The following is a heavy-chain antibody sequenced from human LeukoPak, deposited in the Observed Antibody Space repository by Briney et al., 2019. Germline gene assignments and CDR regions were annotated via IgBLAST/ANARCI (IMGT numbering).Heavy chain of an antibody. V-gene: IGHV1-69*13. Sequence: SVKVSCTASGGTFSSYAISWVRQAPGQGLGWMGGIIPIFGTANYAQKFQGRVTITADESTSTAYMELSSLRSEDTAVYYCARAPTTFGVYWFDPWGQGTLVTVSS. CDR2: IIPIFGTA. J-gene: IGHJ5*02. CDR1: GGTFSSYA. CDR3: ARAPTTFGVYWFDP. D-gene: IGHD3-16*01.